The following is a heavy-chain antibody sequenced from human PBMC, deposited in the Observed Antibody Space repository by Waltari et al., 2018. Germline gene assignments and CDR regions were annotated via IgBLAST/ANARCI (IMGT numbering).Heavy chain of an antibody. Sequence: EVRLVESGGGLVQPGGSRSLPCATPGFTLSSYGMTWVRQAPGKGLEWVSYISTSGSTIYYADSVWGRFTISRDTANNSLYLQMNNLRAEDTAVYYCARQFAYWGQGALVTVSS. V-gene: IGHV3-48*03. J-gene: IGHJ4*02. CDR3: ARQFAY. CDR2: ISTSGSTI. CDR1: GFTLSSYG.